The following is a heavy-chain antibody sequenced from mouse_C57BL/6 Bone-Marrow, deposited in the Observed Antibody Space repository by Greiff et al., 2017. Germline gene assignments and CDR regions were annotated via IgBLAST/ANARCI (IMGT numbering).Heavy chain of an antibody. CDR1: GFTFSSYG. CDR3: ARGGVVATNYFDY. CDR2: ISSGGSYT. J-gene: IGHJ2*01. Sequence: EVKLVESGGDLVKPGGSLKLSCAASGFTFSSYGMSWVRQTPDKRLEWVATISSGGSYTYYPASVKGRFTISRDNAKNTLYLQMSSLKSADTAMYYCARGGVVATNYFDYWGKGTTLTVSS. D-gene: IGHD1-1*01. V-gene: IGHV5-6*02.